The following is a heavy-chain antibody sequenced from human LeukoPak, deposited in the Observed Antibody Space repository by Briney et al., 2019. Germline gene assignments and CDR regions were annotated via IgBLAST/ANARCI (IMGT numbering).Heavy chain of an antibody. V-gene: IGHV4-34*01. CDR2: INHSGST. Sequence: SETLSLTCAVYGGSFSGYYWSWIRQPPGKGLEWIGEINHSGSTNYNPSLKSRVTISVDTSKNQFSLKLSSVTAADTAVYYCAGKSSSANVFGYWGQGTLVTVSS. J-gene: IGHJ4*02. CDR3: AGKSSSANVFGY. CDR1: GGSFSGYY. D-gene: IGHD6-6*01.